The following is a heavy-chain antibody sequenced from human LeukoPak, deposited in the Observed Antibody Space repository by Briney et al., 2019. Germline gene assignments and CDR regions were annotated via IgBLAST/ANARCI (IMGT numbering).Heavy chain of an antibody. V-gene: IGHV3-23*01. CDR3: ANRGWYFKEYFFDY. CDR1: GFTLSSYA. Sequence: GGSLRLSCAASGFTLSSYAMSWVRQAPGKGLEWVSIFSTNSGALYATSVKGRFTTSRDNSRNTLYLQMDSLGVDDTAIYAKANRGWYFKEYFFDYWGLGTPVTVSS. CDR2: FSTNSGA. J-gene: IGHJ4*02. D-gene: IGHD6-19*01.